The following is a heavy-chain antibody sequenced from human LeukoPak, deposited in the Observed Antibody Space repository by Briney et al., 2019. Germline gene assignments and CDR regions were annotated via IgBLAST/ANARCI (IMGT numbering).Heavy chain of an antibody. Sequence: ASVKVSCTVSGYTLTELSMHWVRQAPGKGLEWMGGFDPEDGETIYAQKFQGRVTMTEDTSTDTAYMELSSLRSEDTAVYYCATGGGNIAAAGTTFAFDIWGQGTLVTVSS. CDR1: GYTLTELS. D-gene: IGHD6-13*01. V-gene: IGHV1-24*01. J-gene: IGHJ4*02. CDR2: FDPEDGET. CDR3: ATGGGNIAAAGTTFAFDI.